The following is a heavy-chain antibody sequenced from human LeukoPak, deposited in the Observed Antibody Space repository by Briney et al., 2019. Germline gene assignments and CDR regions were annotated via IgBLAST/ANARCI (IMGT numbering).Heavy chain of an antibody. CDR2: ISGSGGST. V-gene: IGHV3-23*01. CDR1: GFTFSSYA. CDR3: AKQGFAMVRGAIDY. D-gene: IGHD3-10*01. J-gene: IGHJ4*02. Sequence: GGSLRLSCAASGFTFSSYAMSWVRQAPGKGLEWVSAISGSGGSTYYADSVKGRFTISRDNSKNTLYLQMNSLRAEDTAVYYCAKQGFAMVRGAIDYWGQGTLVTVSS.